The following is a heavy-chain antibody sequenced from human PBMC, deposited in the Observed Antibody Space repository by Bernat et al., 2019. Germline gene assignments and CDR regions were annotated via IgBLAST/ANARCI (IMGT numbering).Heavy chain of an antibody. V-gene: IGHV1-2*04. Sequence: QVQLVQSGAEVKKPGASVKVSCKASGYTFTGYYMHWVRQAPGQGLEWMGWINPNSGGTNYAQKFQGWVTMTRDTSISTAYMELSRLRSDDTAVYYCARVRDDYGDSDYYYCMDVWGQGTTVTVSS. CDR2: INPNSGGT. J-gene: IGHJ6*02. D-gene: IGHD4-17*01. CDR1: GYTFTGYY. CDR3: ARVRDDYGDSDYYYCMDV.